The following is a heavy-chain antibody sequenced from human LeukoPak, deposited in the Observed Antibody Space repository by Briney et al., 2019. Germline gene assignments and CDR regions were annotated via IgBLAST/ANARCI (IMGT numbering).Heavy chain of an antibody. V-gene: IGHV4-59*01. J-gene: IGHJ5*02. D-gene: IGHD4-17*01. CDR2: IYYSGST. Sequence: NPSETLSLTCTVSGGSISSYYWSWIRQPPGKGLEWIGYIYYSGSTNYNPSLKSRVTISVDTSKNQFSLKLSSVTAADTAVYYCATVHYGENWFDPWGQGTLVTVSS. CDR3: ATVHYGENWFDP. CDR1: GGSISSYY.